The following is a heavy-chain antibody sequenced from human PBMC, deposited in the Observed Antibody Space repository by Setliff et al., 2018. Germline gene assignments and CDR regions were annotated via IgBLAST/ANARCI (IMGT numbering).Heavy chain of an antibody. D-gene: IGHD3-22*01. J-gene: IGHJ5*02. V-gene: IGHV4-38-2*02. CDR1: GDSISSGYY. CDR3: ARAHTWSLPNDNSGYPGWFDP. CDR2: IHHSGKA. Sequence: SETLSLTCTVSGDSISSGYYWGWIRQPPGKGLEWIVNIHHSGKAYYNPSLKSRVTMSVDTSKNHVSLKLSSVTAADTAVYYCARAHTWSLPNDNSGYPGWFDPWGQGTLVTVSS.